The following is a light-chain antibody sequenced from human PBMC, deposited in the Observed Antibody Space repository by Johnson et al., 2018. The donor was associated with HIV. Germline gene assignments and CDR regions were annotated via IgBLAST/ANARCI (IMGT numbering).Light chain of an antibody. J-gene: IGLJ1*01. CDR1: SSNIGNNY. CDR3: GTWDSSLSAV. Sequence: QSVLTQPPSVSAAPGLKFTISCSGSSSNIGNNYVSWYQQLPGTAPKLLIYDNNKRPSGIPDRFSGSKSGTSATLGITGLQTGDEADYYCGTWDSSLSAVFGNGTKVTVL. CDR2: DNN. V-gene: IGLV1-51*01.